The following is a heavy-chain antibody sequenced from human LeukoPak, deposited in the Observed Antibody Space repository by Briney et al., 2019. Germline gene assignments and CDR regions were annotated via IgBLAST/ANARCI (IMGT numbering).Heavy chain of an antibody. CDR1: GFSFSSYW. CDR2: IQHDGSEQ. CDR3: VKDNPLDY. J-gene: IGHJ4*02. Sequence: GGSLRLSCAASGFSFSSYWMSWVRQAPGKGLEWVANIQHDGSEQYYVDSVKGRFTISRDNTKKSLFLQINSLRAEDTAVYYCVKDNPLDYWGQGTLVIVSS. V-gene: IGHV3-7*01. D-gene: IGHD1-14*01.